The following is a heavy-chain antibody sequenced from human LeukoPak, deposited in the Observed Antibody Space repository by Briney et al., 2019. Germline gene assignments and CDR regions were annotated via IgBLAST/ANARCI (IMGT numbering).Heavy chain of an antibody. CDR1: GFTFDDYA. CDR2: ISWNSGSI. V-gene: IGHV3-9*01. J-gene: IGHJ4*02. CDR3: AKATFDY. Sequence: GGSLRLSCAASGFTFDDYAMHWVRRAPGKGLEWVSGISWNSGSIGYADSVKGRFTISRDNAKNSLYLQMNSLRAEDTALYYCAKATFDYWGQGTLVTVSS.